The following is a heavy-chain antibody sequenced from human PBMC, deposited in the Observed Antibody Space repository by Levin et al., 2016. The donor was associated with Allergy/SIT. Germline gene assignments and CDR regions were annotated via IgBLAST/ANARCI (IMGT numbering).Heavy chain of an antibody. V-gene: IGHV4-59*01. CDR2: IYYSGST. J-gene: IGHJ3*02. Sequence: SETLSLTCTVSGGSISSYYWSWIRQPPGKGLEWIGYIYYSGSTNYNPSLKSRVTISVDTSKNQFSLKLSSVTAADTAVYYCARDSGYPLGGAFDIWGQGTMVTVSS. CDR3: ARDSGYPLGGAFDI. D-gene: IGHD5-12*01. CDR1: GGSISSYY.